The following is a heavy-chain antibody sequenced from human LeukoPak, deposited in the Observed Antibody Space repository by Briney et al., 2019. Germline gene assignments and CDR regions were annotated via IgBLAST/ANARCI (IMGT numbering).Heavy chain of an antibody. Sequence: GGSLRLSCAASAFTFSSHAMSWVRQTPGKGPEWVSAISAGGDNIHYADSVKGRFTISRDNSKNTLYLHMNSLRAEDTAVYYCAKRGTTGVREGFDIWGQGTMVTVSS. D-gene: IGHD2-8*01. V-gene: IGHV3-23*01. CDR3: AKRGTTGVREGFDI. CDR2: ISAGGDNI. J-gene: IGHJ3*02. CDR1: AFTFSSHA.